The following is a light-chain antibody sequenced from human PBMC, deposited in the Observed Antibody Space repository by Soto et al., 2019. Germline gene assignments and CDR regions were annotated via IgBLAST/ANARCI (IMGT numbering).Light chain of an antibody. CDR3: LQVVNFPRA. CDR2: AAS. J-gene: IGKJ1*01. CDR1: QDIGND. Sequence: AIQMTQSPSSLAGSVGDRLTITCRASQDIGNDLGWYQQKPGKAPKLLIYAASSLQSGVSSRFSGSGSGTEFTLTISRLQPEDFATYYCLQVVNFPRAFGQGTKVDIK. V-gene: IGKV1-6*02.